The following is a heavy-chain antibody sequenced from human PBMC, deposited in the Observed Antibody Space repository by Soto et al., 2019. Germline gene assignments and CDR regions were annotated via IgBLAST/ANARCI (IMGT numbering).Heavy chain of an antibody. CDR2: ISASADTI. D-gene: IGHD3-3*01. Sequence: QTGWSRRLSCVVSGFTFSRYEMHWVRQAPGKGLEWLSYISASADTIYYADSVKGRFTVSREDARNSLHLQMNSLRAEDTAVYYCARVGFFVVDHYYYYALDVWGQGTTVTASS. J-gene: IGHJ6*02. CDR3: ARVGFFVVDHYYYYALDV. CDR1: GFTFSRYE. V-gene: IGHV3-48*03.